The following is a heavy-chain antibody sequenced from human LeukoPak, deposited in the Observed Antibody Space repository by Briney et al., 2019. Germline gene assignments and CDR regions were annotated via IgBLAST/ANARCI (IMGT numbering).Heavy chain of an antibody. J-gene: IGHJ3*02. CDR3: ARVIAAAGPGAFDI. CDR2: IYTSGST. CDR1: GGSISSYY. D-gene: IGHD6-13*01. V-gene: IGHV4-4*07. Sequence: SETLSLICTVSGGSISSYYWSWIRQPAGKGLEWIGRIYTSGSTNYNPSLKSRVTMSVDTSKNQFSLKLSSVTAADTAVYYCARVIAAAGPGAFDIWGQGTMVTVSS.